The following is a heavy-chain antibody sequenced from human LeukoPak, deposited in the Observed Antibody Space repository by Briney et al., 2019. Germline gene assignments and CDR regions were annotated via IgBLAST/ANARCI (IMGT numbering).Heavy chain of an antibody. V-gene: IGHV1-58*02. Sequence: ASVKVSCKASGFTFTSSAMQWVRQARGQRLEWIGWIVVGSGNTNYAQKFQERVTITRDMSTSTAYMELRSLRSEDTAVYYCAATGGYCSSTSCPYYFDYWGQGTLVTVSS. CDR3: AATGGYCSSTSCPYYFDY. D-gene: IGHD2-2*01. CDR2: IVVGSGNT. CDR1: GFTFTSSA. J-gene: IGHJ4*02.